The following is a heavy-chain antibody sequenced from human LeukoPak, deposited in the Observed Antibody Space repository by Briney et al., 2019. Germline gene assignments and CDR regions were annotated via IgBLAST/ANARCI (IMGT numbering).Heavy chain of an antibody. CDR3: AKGTCSGGSCYYMDV. J-gene: IGHJ6*03. Sequence: GGSLRLSCAASGFTFSSYSMNWVRQAPGKGLEWVSSISSSSSYIYSADSVKGRFTISRDNAKNSLYLQMNSLRAEDTAVYYCAKGTCSGGSCYYMDVWGKGTTVTISS. D-gene: IGHD2-15*01. CDR2: ISSSSSYI. CDR1: GFTFSSYS. V-gene: IGHV3-21*01.